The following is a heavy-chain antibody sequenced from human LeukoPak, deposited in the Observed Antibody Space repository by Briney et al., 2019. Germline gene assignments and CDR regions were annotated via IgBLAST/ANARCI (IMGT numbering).Heavy chain of an antibody. CDR2: INPNSGGT. CDR3: AMSTVGYYYYYMDV. V-gene: IGHV1-2*02. D-gene: IGHD4-23*01. J-gene: IGHJ6*03. Sequence: ASVKVSCKASGYTFTGYYMHWVRQAPGQGLEWMGWINPNSGGTNYAQKFQGRVTMTRDTSISTAYMELSRLRSDDTAVYYCAMSTVGYYYYYMDVWGKGTTVTVSS. CDR1: GYTFTGYY.